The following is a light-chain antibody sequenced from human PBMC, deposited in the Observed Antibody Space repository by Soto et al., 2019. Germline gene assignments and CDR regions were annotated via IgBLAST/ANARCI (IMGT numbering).Light chain of an antibody. Sequence: DVQMTQSPSSLSASVGDRVTIICRASHDISNYVAWLQQKPGKAPKLLIYAASTLQPGVPSRFSGGGSGVDFTLTISSLQPEDVATYYCQKHNTVPLTFGPGTKVDIK. V-gene: IGKV1-27*01. CDR2: AAS. CDR1: HDISNY. CDR3: QKHNTVPLT. J-gene: IGKJ3*01.